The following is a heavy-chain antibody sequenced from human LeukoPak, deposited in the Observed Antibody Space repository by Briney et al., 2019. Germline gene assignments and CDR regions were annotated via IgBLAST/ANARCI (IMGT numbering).Heavy chain of an antibody. Sequence: PGGSLRLSCAASGFTFSSYWMHWVRHAPGKGLVWVSRIKSDGSSTSYADSVKGRFTISRDNAKNTLYLQMNSLRAEDTAVYYCARDKGGVLLHVFWFWFDPWGQGTLVTVSS. D-gene: IGHD2-15*01. CDR1: GFTFSSYW. V-gene: IGHV3-74*01. CDR3: ARDKGGVLLHVFWFWFDP. J-gene: IGHJ5*02. CDR2: IKSDGSST.